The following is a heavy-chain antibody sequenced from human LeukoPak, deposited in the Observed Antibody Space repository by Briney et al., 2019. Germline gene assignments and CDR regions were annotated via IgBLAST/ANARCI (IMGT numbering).Heavy chain of an antibody. CDR2: ISGGGDGT. D-gene: IGHD6-19*01. CDR1: GLTPSRCG. Sequence: GGSLRLSCAASGLTPSRCGMSWVRQAPGKGLEWVSAISGGGDGTYYADSVKGRFTISRDNSKSMLYLEMNSLRAEDTATYYCAARPTSAAVAPSDFWGQGTLVTVSS. CDR3: AARPTSAAVAPSDF. J-gene: IGHJ4*02. V-gene: IGHV3-23*01.